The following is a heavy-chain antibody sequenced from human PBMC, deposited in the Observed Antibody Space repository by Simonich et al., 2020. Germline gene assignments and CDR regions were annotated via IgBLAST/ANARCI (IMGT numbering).Heavy chain of an antibody. CDR2: FRSKANSYAK. CDR3: TRPDYGGNYYYYYMDV. V-gene: IGHV3-73*02. CDR1: GFTFSGFA. Sequence: EVQLVESGGGLVQPGGSLKLSCAASGFTFSGFAMHWVRQASWKGGSWGGRFRSKANSYAKEYAASVKGRFTISRYDSKNTAYLQMNSLKTEDTAVYYCTRPDYGGNYYYYYMDVWGKGTTVTVSS. D-gene: IGHD2-15*01. J-gene: IGHJ6*03.